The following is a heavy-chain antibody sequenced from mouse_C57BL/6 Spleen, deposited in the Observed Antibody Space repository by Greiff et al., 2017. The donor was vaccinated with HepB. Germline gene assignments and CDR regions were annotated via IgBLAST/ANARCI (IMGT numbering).Heavy chain of an antibody. Sequence: VMLVESGAELVKPGASVKISCKASGYSFRSYWMNWVKQRPGKGLEWIGQIYPGDGDTNYNGKFKGKATLTADKSSSTAYMQLSSLTSEDSAVYFCAQGYGYDVGYWGQGTTLTVSS. V-gene: IGHV1-80*01. J-gene: IGHJ2*01. CDR3: AQGYGYDVGY. D-gene: IGHD2-2*01. CDR2: IYPGDGDT. CDR1: GYSFRSYW.